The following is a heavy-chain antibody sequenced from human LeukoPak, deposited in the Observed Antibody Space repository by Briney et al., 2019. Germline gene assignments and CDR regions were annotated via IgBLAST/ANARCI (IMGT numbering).Heavy chain of an antibody. CDR3: ARVRYFDWLGPFDY. CDR2: ISDSGTTI. Sequence: GGSLRLSCAASGFTFNTYNMNWVRQAPGKGLEWVSYISDSGTTIYYGDSVKGRFTISRDNAKKSLYLQMNSLRAEDTAVYYRARVRYFDWLGPFDYWGQGTLVTVSS. V-gene: IGHV3-48*04. D-gene: IGHD3-9*01. J-gene: IGHJ4*02. CDR1: GFTFNTYN.